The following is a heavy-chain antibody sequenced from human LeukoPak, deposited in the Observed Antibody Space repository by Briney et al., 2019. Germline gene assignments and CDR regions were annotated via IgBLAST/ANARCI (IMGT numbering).Heavy chain of an antibody. Sequence: GVTLRLSCAASGFTFSSYAMSWVRQAPGKGLEWGSAISGSGGSTYYADFVKGRFTISRDNSKNTLYLQMNSLRAEDTAVYYCAKDLEYQLLWPDYYYGMDVWGQGTTVTVSS. J-gene: IGHJ6*02. V-gene: IGHV3-23*01. CDR2: ISGSGGST. CDR3: AKDLEYQLLWPDYYYGMDV. CDR1: GFTFSSYA. D-gene: IGHD2-2*01.